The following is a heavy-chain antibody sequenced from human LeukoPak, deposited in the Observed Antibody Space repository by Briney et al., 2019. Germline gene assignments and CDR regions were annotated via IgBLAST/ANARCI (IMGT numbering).Heavy chain of an antibody. CDR2: ISSRGAT. J-gene: IGHJ6*02. CDR3: ATRGRSGYYYGMDV. Sequence: QSGGSLRLSCAASGFIVSNNYMSWARQAPGKGLGWVSIISSRGATYYTDSVKGRFTISRDNSQNTLYLQMNSLRADDTAVYYCATRGRSGYYYGMDVWGQGTTVTVPS. D-gene: IGHD1-26*01. V-gene: IGHV3-66*01. CDR1: GFIVSNNY.